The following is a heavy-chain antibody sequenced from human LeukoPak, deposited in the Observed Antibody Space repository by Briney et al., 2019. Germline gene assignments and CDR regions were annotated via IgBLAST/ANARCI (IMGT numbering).Heavy chain of an antibody. Sequence: PGGSLRLSCAASGFTFSSHWMHWVRQAPGKGLVWVSRINNPGSDTTYADSVKGRFTISRDNAQNMLYLQMNSLRAEDTAVYYCARRDGYKSHFDYWGQGTLVTVSS. V-gene: IGHV3-74*01. J-gene: IGHJ4*02. CDR1: GFTFSSHW. D-gene: IGHD5-24*01. CDR2: INNPGSDT. CDR3: ARRDGYKSHFDY.